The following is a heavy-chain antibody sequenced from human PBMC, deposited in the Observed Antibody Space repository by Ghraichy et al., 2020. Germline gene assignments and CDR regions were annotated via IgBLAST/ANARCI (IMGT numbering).Heavy chain of an antibody. V-gene: IGHV3-7*03. CDR1: GFTFSNYW. J-gene: IGHJ4*02. CDR2: IRPDGSEK. D-gene: IGHD3-3*02. CDR3: ARGHFGRDY. Sequence: GGSLRLSCAASGFTFSNYWMSWVRQAPGKGLEWVADIRPDGSEKYYVDSVKGRFTISRDNAENSLYLQMNSLRAEDTAVYYCARGHFGRDYWGQGTLVTVSS.